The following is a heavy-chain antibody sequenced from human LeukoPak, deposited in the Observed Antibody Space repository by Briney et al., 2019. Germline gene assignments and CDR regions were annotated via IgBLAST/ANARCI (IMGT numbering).Heavy chain of an antibody. V-gene: IGHV3-9*01. J-gene: IGHJ4*02. CDR1: GFTFYDYA. CDR3: ARGVVYPAWSGPHWSDY. D-gene: IGHD3-3*01. Sequence: GGSLRLSCAASGFTFYDYAMHWVRQAPGKGLEWVSGISWNSGSIGYADSVKGRFTISRDNAKNSLYLQMNSLRAEDTALYYCARGVVYPAWSGPHWSDYWGQGALVTVSS. CDR2: ISWNSGSI.